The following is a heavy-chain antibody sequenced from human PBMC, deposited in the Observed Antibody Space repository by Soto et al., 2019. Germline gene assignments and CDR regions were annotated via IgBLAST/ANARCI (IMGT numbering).Heavy chain of an antibody. D-gene: IGHD3-22*01. CDR1: GGSISSYY. J-gene: IGHJ4*02. CDR3: ARLSYSPYYYDSSGYYLGAIDY. V-gene: IGHV4-59*08. Sequence: PSETLSLTCTVSGGSISSYYWSWIRQPPGKGLEWIGYIYYSGSTNYNPSLKSRVTISIDTSKNQFSLKLSSVTTADTAVYYCARLSYSPYYYDSSGYYLGAIDYWGQGTLVTVSS. CDR2: IYYSGST.